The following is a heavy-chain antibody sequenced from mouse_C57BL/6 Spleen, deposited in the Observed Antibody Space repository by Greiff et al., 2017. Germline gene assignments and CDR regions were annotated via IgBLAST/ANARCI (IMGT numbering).Heavy chain of an antibody. CDR3: AISEETPPTVVSSYFDV. D-gene: IGHD1-1*01. CDR2: IDPNSGGT. CDR1: GYTFTSYW. Sequence: QVQLQQPGAELVKPGASVKLSCKASGYTFTSYWMHWVKQRPGRGLEWIGRIDPNSGGTKYNEKFKSKATLTVDKPSSTAYMQLSSLTSEDSAVYYCAISEETPPTVVSSYFDVWGTGTTVTVSS. V-gene: IGHV1-72*01. J-gene: IGHJ1*03.